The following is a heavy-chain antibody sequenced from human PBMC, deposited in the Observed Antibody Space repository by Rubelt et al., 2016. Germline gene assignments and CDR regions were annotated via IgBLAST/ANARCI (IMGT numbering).Heavy chain of an antibody. CDR1: GFNFAEFA. J-gene: IGHJ4*02. Sequence: GGLVKPGRSLRISCTSSGFNFAEFAMNWFRQAPGKGLEWVSAISGSSGSTYYADSVKGRFTISRDNSKNTLYLQMNSLRAEDTAVYYCAKDPRSISSRGCFDYWGQGTLVTVSS. D-gene: IGHD6-6*01. V-gene: IGHV3-23*01. CDR3: AKDPRSISSRGCFDY. CDR2: ISGSSGST.